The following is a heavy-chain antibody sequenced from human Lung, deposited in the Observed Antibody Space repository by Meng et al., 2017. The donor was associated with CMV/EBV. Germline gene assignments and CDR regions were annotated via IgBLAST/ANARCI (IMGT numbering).Heavy chain of an antibody. CDR2: IGTAGDT. V-gene: IGHV3-13*01. J-gene: IGHJ6*02. Sequence: GASLKISCAASGFTFSSYDMHWVRQATGKGLEWVSAIGTAGDTYYPGSVKGRFTISRENAKNSLYLQMNSLRAGDTAVYYCARSATVTTLGSRYGMDVWGQGTXVTVYS. CDR1: GFTFSSYD. CDR3: ARSATVTTLGSRYGMDV. D-gene: IGHD4-11*01.